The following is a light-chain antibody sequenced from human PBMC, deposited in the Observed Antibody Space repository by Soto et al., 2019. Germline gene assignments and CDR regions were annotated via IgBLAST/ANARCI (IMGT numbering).Light chain of an antibody. CDR2: EVS. V-gene: IGLV2-14*01. Sequence: QSALTQPASVSGSPGQSITISCTGTSSDVGGYNYVSWYQQHPGKAPKLMIYEVSNRPSGVSNRFSGSKSGNTASLTISGLQAEDEADYYCSSYTSSSTLNVFGTGTKLT. CDR3: SSYTSSSTLNV. CDR1: SSDVGGYNY. J-gene: IGLJ1*01.